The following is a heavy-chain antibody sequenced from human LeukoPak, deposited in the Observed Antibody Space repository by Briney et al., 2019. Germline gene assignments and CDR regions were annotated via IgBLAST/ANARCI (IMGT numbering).Heavy chain of an antibody. D-gene: IGHD1-26*01. CDR1: GFTFSSYA. J-gene: IGHJ4*02. CDR3: ARGRYSGSYYDYFDY. Sequence: EGSLRLSCAASGFTFSSYAMHWVRQAPGKGLEWVAVISYDGSNKYYADSVKGRFTISRDNSKNTLYLQMNSLRAEDTAVYYCARGRYSGSYYDYFDYWGQGTLVTVSS. V-gene: IGHV3-30*01. CDR2: ISYDGSNK.